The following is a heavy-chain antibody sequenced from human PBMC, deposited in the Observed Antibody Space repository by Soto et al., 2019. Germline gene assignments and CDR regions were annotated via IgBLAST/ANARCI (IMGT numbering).Heavy chain of an antibody. CDR1: GGSFRGYS. CDR3: AAWHWGFWDWYPRYQLDS. CDR2: INHSGST. D-gene: IGHD3-3*01. Sequence: QVQLRQWGAGLLKPSETLSLTCAVSGGSFRGYSWSWIRQPPGTGLAWFGEINHSGSTNYTPSLKSRVILSVYTAKNQFSLKLRSVTAEDTAVYYCAAWHWGFWDWYPRYQLDSWGQGTLV. J-gene: IGHJ4*02. V-gene: IGHV4-34*01.